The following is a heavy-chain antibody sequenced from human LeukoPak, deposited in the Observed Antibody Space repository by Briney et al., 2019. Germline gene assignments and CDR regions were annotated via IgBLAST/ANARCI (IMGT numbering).Heavy chain of an antibody. CDR3: ARQREGSGPPSAKGRNWFDP. Sequence: SETLSLTCTVSGGSISSGSYYWSWIRQPAGKGLEWIGRIYTSGSTNYNPSLKSRVTISVDTSKNQFSLKLSSVTAADTAVYYCARQREGSGPPSAKGRNWFDPWGQGTLVTVSS. J-gene: IGHJ5*02. CDR1: GGSISSGSYY. CDR2: IYTSGST. V-gene: IGHV4-61*02. D-gene: IGHD3-10*01.